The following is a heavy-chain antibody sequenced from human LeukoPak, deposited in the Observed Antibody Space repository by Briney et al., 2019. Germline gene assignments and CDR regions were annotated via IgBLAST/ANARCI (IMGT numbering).Heavy chain of an antibody. CDR3: ARMGYSSSFAFDY. D-gene: IGHD6-13*01. CDR1: GYTFTGYY. V-gene: IGHV1-2*02. J-gene: IGHJ4*02. CDR2: INPNSGGT. Sequence: ASVKVSCKASGYTFTGYYMHWVRQAPGQGLEWMGWINPNSGGTNYAQKFQGRVTMTRDTSISTAYMELSRLRSDDTAVYYCARMGYSSSFAFDYWGQGTLVTVSS.